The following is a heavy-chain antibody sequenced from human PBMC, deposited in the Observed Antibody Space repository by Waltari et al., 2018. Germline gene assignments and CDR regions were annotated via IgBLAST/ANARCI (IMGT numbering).Heavy chain of an antibody. CDR2: IYHSGST. J-gene: IGHJ4*02. CDR1: GYSISSGYY. Sequence: QVQLQESGLGLVKPLETLSLTCAVSGYSISSGYYWGWIRQPPGKVLEWLGSIYHSGSTKYNPPPVSRVTIALETTKNSLSRKQSFVTAADTAVDYCARHGPGMVQGVFDYWGQGTMVTVSS. D-gene: IGHD3-10*01. CDR3: ARHGPGMVQGVFDY. V-gene: IGHV4-38-2*01.